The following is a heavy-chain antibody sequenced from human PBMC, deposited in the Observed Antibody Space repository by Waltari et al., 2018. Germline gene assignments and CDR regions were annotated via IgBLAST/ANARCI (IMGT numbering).Heavy chain of an antibody. D-gene: IGHD6-19*01. CDR2: IENSGNT. CDR1: DGPITDYH. J-gene: IGHJ6*03. V-gene: IGHV4-59*01. Sequence: QVQLQESGPGLVKPSETLYLTCSVSDGPITDYHWSWIRQPPGKALEWIGYIENSGNTNYNPSLKSRVTISRDTSKNQVSLKVNSVTAADTAVYYCARHLGWGNYFYMDVWGKGSTVIVSS. CDR3: ARHLGWGNYFYMDV.